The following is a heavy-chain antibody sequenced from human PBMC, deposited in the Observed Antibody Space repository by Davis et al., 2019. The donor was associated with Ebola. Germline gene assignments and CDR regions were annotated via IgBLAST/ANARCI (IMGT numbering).Heavy chain of an antibody. CDR3: ARDDYALPRGVFGY. V-gene: IGHV3-23*01. CDR1: GFTFSSYA. J-gene: IGHJ4*02. CDR2: ISGSGGST. D-gene: IGHD4-17*01. Sequence: PGGSLRLSCAASGFTFSSYAMSWVRQAPGKGLEWVSAISGSGGSTYYADSVKGRFTISRDNSKNTLFLQMNSLKLEDTAVYFCARDDYALPRGVFGYWGQGTLVTVSS.